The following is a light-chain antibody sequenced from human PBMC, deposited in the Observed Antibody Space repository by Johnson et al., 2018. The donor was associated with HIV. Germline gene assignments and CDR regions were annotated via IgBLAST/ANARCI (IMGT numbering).Light chain of an antibody. Sequence: HSVLTQPPSVSAAPGQKVTISCSGSSSNIGSNYVSWYQQFPGAAPKLLIYEDNKRPSGIPDRFSGSKSGTSATLGITGLQTGDEADYYCATWDRSLTIGVVSASGTKVTVL. CDR2: EDN. CDR3: ATWDRSLTIGVV. CDR1: SSNIGSNY. J-gene: IGLJ1*01. V-gene: IGLV1-51*02.